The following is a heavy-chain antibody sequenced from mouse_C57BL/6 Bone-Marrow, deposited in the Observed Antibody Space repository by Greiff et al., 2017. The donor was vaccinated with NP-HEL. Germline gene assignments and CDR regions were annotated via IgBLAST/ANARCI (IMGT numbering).Heavy chain of an antibody. CDR3: TRDHYYGSSYDAMDY. Sequence: EVKLVESGEGLVKPGGSLKLSCAASGFTFSSYAMSWVRQTPEKRLEWVAYISSGGDYIYYADTVKGRFTISRDNARNTLYLQMSSLKSEDTAMYYCTRDHYYGSSYDAMDYWGQGTSVTVSS. J-gene: IGHJ4*01. CDR1: GFTFSSYA. CDR2: ISSGGDYI. V-gene: IGHV5-9-1*02. D-gene: IGHD1-1*01.